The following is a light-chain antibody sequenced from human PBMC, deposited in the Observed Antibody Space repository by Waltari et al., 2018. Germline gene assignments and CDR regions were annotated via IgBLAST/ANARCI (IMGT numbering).Light chain of an antibody. CDR1: KLGEKY. CDR2: EDD. J-gene: IGLJ2*01. Sequence: SYEVTQPPSVSVSPRQTASITCSGDKLGEKYVSWYQQKPGQSPVVVIYEDDDRPSGLPERFSGSNSGNTATLTISGTQAMDEADYYCQAWDGSTSTVVFGGGTKVTVL. CDR3: QAWDGSTSTVV. V-gene: IGLV3-1*01.